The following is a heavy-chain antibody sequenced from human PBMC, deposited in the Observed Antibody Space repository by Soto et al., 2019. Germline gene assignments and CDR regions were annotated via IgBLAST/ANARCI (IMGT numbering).Heavy chain of an antibody. Sequence: EVQLVESGGGLVQPGRSLRLSCAASGFTFDDYAMHWVRQAPGKGLEWVSGISWNSGSIGYVGSVKGRFTISRDNAKNSLYLQMSSLRAEDTALYYCAKVGKYCSGGSCYSGAFDIWGQGTMVTVSS. CDR3: AKVGKYCSGGSCYSGAFDI. CDR1: GFTFDDYA. D-gene: IGHD2-15*01. CDR2: ISWNSGSI. V-gene: IGHV3-9*01. J-gene: IGHJ3*02.